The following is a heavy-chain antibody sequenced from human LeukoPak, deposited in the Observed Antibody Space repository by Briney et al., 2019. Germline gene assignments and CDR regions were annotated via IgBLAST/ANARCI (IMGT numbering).Heavy chain of an antibody. CDR2: TYHSGST. J-gene: IGHJ6*02. CDR3: ARGSEELERPTTYYYYGMDV. V-gene: IGHV4-4*02. D-gene: IGHD1-1*01. CDR1: GGSISSSNW. Sequence: PSGTLSLTCAVSGGSISSSNWWSWVRQPPGKGLEWIGETYHSGSTNYNPSLKSRVTISVDKSKNQFSLKLSSVTAADTAVYYCARGSEELERPTTYYYYGMDVWGQGTTVTVSS.